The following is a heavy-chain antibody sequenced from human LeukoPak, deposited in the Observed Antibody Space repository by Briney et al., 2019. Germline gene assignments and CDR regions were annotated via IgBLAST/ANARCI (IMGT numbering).Heavy chain of an antibody. CDR1: GGSIRSYY. D-gene: IGHD6-13*01. Sequence: SETLSLTCTVSGGSIRSYYWSWIRQPPGKGLGWIAYIYYSGSTNYNPSLKSRVTISVDTSKNQFSLKLSSVTAADTAVYYCARVYYSNSYDYWYFDLWGRGTLVTVSS. J-gene: IGHJ2*01. CDR2: IYYSGST. V-gene: IGHV4-59*01. CDR3: ARVYYSNSYDYWYFDL.